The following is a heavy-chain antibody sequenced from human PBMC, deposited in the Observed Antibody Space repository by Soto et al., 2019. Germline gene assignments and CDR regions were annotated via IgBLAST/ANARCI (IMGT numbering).Heavy chain of an antibody. V-gene: IGHV3-23*01. D-gene: IGHD4-17*01. J-gene: IGHJ5*02. CDR3: TKDRPGDYSQAAPQGDWFDL. CDR2: ISGSGGDA. Sequence: PGGSLRLSCAASGFAFVKYAMTWVRQAPGKGLEWVSTISGSGGDAYYATSVKGRFTIFRDNSRNTLNLQMNSLGAEDTAVYYCTKDRPGDYSQAAPQGDWFDLWGQGTLVTVSS. CDR1: GFAFVKYA.